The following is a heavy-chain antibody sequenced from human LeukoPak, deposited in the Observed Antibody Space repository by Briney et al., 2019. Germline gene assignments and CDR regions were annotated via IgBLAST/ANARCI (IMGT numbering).Heavy chain of an antibody. J-gene: IGHJ4*02. Sequence: GGSLRLSCAAAGFTFSDYYMSWIRQAPGKGLEWVSYISSSGSTIYYADSVKGRFTISRDNAKNSLYLQMNSLRAEDTALYYCAKDESSSWTNFDYWGQGTLVTVSS. CDR3: AKDESSSWTNFDY. V-gene: IGHV3-11*01. D-gene: IGHD6-13*01. CDR1: GFTFSDYY. CDR2: ISSSGSTI.